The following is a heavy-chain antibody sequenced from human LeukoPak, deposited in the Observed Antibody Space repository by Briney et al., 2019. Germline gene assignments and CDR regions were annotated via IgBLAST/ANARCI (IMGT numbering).Heavy chain of an antibody. CDR2: IYYSGST. J-gene: IGHJ3*02. CDR1: GGSISSGDYY. Sequence: SETLSLTCTVSGGSISSGDYYWSWIRQPPGKGLEWIGYIYYSGSTYYNPSLKSRFTISVDTSKNQFSLKLSSVTAADTAVYSCAGGGRGWYRGPSGVFDIGGKGTMATVS. D-gene: IGHD6-19*01. V-gene: IGHV4-30-4*01. CDR3: AGGGRGWYRGPSGVFDI.